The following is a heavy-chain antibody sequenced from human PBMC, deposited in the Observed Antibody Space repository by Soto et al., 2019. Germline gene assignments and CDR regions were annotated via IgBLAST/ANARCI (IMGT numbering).Heavy chain of an antibody. Sequence: KESGPTLVKPTQTLTLTCTFSGLSLSTSGVGVGWIRQPPGKALEWLALINWEDDKRYRPSLKSRLTITKDTSKNQVVLIMTNMDPVDTATYYCAHRQQQQGQTVGDAFDIWGQGTMVTVSS. J-gene: IGHJ3*02. CDR2: INWEDDK. D-gene: IGHD6-13*01. CDR3: AHRQQQQGQTVGDAFDI. V-gene: IGHV2-5*02. CDR1: GLSLSTSGVG.